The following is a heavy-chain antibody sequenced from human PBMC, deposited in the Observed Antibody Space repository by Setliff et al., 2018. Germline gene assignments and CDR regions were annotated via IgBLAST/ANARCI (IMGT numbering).Heavy chain of an antibody. CDR3: ARERAGGRGFTFGAIYYYYGMDV. V-gene: IGHV1-46*01. CDR1: GYTFTYYY. Sequence: ASVKVSCKASGYTFTYYYIHWVRQAPGQGLEWMGVINPKTGGATYPQNLQGRVTMTRDTSMSTVYRELSSRRFEDTAVYYCARERAGGRGFTFGAIYYYYGMDVWGQGTTVTVSS. J-gene: IGHJ6*02. CDR2: INPKTGGA. D-gene: IGHD3-16*01.